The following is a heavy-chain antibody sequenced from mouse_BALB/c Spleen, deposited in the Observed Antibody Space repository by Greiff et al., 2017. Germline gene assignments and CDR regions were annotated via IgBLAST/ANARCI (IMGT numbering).Heavy chain of an antibody. CDR3: ARGGSMDY. V-gene: IGHV5-17*02. J-gene: IGHJ4*01. CDR1: GFTFSSFG. CDR2: ISSGSSTI. Sequence: EVKLVESGGGLVQPGGSRKLSCAASGFTFSSFGMHWVRQAPEKGLEWVAYISSGSSTIYYADTVKGRFTISRDNPKNTLFLQMTSLRSEDTAMYYCARGGSMDYWGQGTSVTASS.